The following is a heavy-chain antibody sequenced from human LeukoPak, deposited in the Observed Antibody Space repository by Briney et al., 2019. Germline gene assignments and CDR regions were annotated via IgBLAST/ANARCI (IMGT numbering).Heavy chain of an antibody. Sequence: GGSLRLSCAASGXTFSNYDMSWVRQAPGKGLEWVSSISGSGGSTYYADSVKGRFTISRDNSKNTLYLQMNSLRAEDTAVYYCAKDLYCSSTSCYEAVYWGQGTLVTVSS. D-gene: IGHD2-2*01. CDR3: AKDLYCSSTSCYEAVY. V-gene: IGHV3-23*01. J-gene: IGHJ4*02. CDR2: ISGSGGST. CDR1: GXTFSNYD.